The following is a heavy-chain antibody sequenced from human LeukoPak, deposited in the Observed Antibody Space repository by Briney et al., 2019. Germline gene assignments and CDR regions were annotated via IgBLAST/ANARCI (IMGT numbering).Heavy chain of an antibody. CDR3: ARVGATGTADY. Sequence: PGGSLRLSCAASGFTFSNYGMHWVRQAPGKGLEWVAVIWYDGSYKSYGDSVKGRFTISRDNSKNTLFLQMNSLRADDTAVYYCARVGATGTADYWDQGTLVTVSS. CDR1: GFTFSNYG. V-gene: IGHV3-33*01. D-gene: IGHD1-1*01. CDR2: IWYDGSYK. J-gene: IGHJ4*02.